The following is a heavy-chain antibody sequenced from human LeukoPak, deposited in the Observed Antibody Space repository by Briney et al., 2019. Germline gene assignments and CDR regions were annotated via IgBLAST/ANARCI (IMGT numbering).Heavy chain of an antibody. D-gene: IGHD6-13*01. V-gene: IGHV1-69*05. J-gene: IGHJ4*02. CDR3: ASVIAAAGTGDFDY. CDR2: IIPIFGTA. Sequence: SVKVSCKASGGTFSSYAISWVRQAPGQGLEWMGRIIPIFGTANYAQKFQGRVTITTDESTSTAYMELSSLRSEDTAVYYCASVIAAAGTGDFDYWGQGTLVTVSS. CDR1: GGTFSSYA.